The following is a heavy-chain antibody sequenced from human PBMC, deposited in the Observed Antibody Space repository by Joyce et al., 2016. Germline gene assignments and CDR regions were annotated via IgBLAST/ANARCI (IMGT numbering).Heavy chain of an antibody. D-gene: IGHD2-2*01. J-gene: IGHJ3*02. Sequence: QVQLVESGGGVVQPGMSLRLSCAASGFTFSIYGMHWVRQAQGKGMEGVAVISYDGSNKHYRDPVKGRFTISRDNSKNTLYLQMNDLRAEDTAVYYCAKFFMSATPSPNDAFDIWGQGTMVTVSS. V-gene: IGHV3-30*18. CDR3: AKFFMSATPSPNDAFDI. CDR1: GFTFSIYG. CDR2: ISYDGSNK.